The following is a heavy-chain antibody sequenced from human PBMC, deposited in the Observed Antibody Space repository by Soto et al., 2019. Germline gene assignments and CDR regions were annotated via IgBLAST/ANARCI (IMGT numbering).Heavy chain of an antibody. J-gene: IGHJ4*02. D-gene: IGHD3-10*01. CDR2: ISYDGSNK. CDR3: AKDALYYYGSGSHFDY. CDR1: GFAFSSYG. Sequence: ESGGGVVQPGRSLRLSCAASGFAFSSYGMHWVRQAPGKGLEWVAVISYDGSNKYYADSVKGRFTISRDNSKNTLYLQMNSLRADDTAVYYCAKDALYYYGSGSHFDYWGQGTLVTVSS. V-gene: IGHV3-30*18.